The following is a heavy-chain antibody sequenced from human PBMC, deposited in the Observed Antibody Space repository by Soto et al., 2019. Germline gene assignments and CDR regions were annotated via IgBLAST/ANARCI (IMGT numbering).Heavy chain of an antibody. CDR1: GFTFSAYY. Sequence: QVQLVQSGAEVKKPGASVKVSCKASGFTFSAYYIYWVRQAPGQGLEWIGWINPNSGGTNNAQKFQGRVTMTSDTSTSTVNMELSALIPDDTAVYYCARSLLDEYSSSWRSAYYGMDVWGQGTTVTVSS. CDR3: ARSLLDEYSSSWRSAYYGMDV. J-gene: IGHJ6*02. V-gene: IGHV1-2*02. D-gene: IGHD6-13*01. CDR2: INPNSGGT.